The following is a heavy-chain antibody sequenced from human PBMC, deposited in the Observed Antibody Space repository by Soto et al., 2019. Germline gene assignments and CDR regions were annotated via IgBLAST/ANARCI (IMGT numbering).Heavy chain of an antibody. CDR2: ISAYNGNT. J-gene: IGHJ3*02. D-gene: IGHD2-15*01. Sequence: GASVKVSCEASGYTFTSYGISWVRQAPGQGLEWMGWISAYNGNTNYAQKLQGRVTMTTDTSTSTTYMELRSLRSDDTAVYYCARSIVVVVAATSAFDIWGQGTMVTVSS. CDR3: ARSIVVVVAATSAFDI. V-gene: IGHV1-18*01. CDR1: GYTFTSYG.